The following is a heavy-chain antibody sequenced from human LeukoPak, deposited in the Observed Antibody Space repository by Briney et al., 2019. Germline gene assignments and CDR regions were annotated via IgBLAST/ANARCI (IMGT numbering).Heavy chain of an antibody. CDR3: ARGSPTHFYGSGTFYKSRGQLNT. D-gene: IGHD3-10*01. CDR2: INPNSGGT. CDR1: GYTFTSYD. J-gene: IGHJ3*02. V-gene: IGHV1-2*02. Sequence: ASVKVSCKASGYTFTSYDINWVRQAPGQGLEWMGWINPNSGGTNYAQKFQGRVTMTRDTSISTAYMELSSLRSEDMAVYYCARGSPTHFYGSGTFYKSRGQLNTWGQGTMVTVSS.